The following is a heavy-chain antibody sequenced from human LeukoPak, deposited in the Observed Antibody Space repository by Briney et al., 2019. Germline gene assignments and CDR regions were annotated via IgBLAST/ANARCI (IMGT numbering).Heavy chain of an antibody. CDR3: VKDNPLDY. Sequence: GGSLRLSCGASGFTFSNYGMLWVRQAPGKGLEWVAFIRYDGNNKLYADPMKGRFTISRDNSKNTLYLHINSLRAEDTAVYYCVKDNPLDYWGQGTLVIVSS. D-gene: IGHD1-14*01. CDR1: GFTFSNYG. CDR2: IRYDGNNK. V-gene: IGHV3-30*02. J-gene: IGHJ4*02.